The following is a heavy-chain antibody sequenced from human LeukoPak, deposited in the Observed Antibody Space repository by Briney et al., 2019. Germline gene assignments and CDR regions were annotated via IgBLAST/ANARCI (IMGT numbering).Heavy chain of an antibody. CDR1: GESHSRFY. CDR3: ARELDGDYPDV. Sequence: SETLSLTCAVSGESHSRFYWSWIRQSPGRGLEWIGEINHSGSPNYNPSLKSRVTISLDTSKNQFSLRVPSVTAADTAVYYCARELDGDYPDVWGQGTTVTVSS. CDR2: INHSGSP. V-gene: IGHV4-34*01. J-gene: IGHJ6*02. D-gene: IGHD4-17*01.